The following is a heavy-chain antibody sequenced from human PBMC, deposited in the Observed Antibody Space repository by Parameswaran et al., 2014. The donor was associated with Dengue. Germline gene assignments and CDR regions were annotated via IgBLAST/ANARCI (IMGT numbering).Heavy chain of an antibody. V-gene: IGHV3-30*18. J-gene: IGHJ4*02. Sequence: SLKISCAASGFTFSSYGMHWVRQAPGKGLEWVAVISYDGSNKYYADSVKGRFTISRDNSKNTLYLQMNSLRAEDTAVYYCAKASPKWFGEPYDYFDYWGQGTLVTVSS. CDR1: GFTFSSYG. CDR2: ISYDGSNK. D-gene: IGHD3-10*01. CDR3: AKASPKWFGEPYDYFDY.